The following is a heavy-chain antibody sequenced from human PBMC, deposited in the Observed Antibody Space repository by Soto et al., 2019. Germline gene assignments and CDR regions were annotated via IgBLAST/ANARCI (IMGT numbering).Heavy chain of an antibody. CDR2: IYYSGST. CDR1: GGSISSYY. Sequence: TLSLTCTVSGGSISSYYWSWIRQPPGKGLEWIGYIYYSGSTNYNPSLKSRVTISVDTSKNQFSLKLSSVTAADTAVYYCARDRPDYSSGWYKGNYYYYGMDVWGQGTTVTVSS. CDR3: ARDRPDYSSGWYKGNYYYYGMDV. J-gene: IGHJ6*02. V-gene: IGHV4-59*01. D-gene: IGHD6-19*01.